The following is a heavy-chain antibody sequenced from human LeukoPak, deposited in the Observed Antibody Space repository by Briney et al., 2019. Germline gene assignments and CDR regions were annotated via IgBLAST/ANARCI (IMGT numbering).Heavy chain of an antibody. V-gene: IGHV4-39*07. D-gene: IGHD6-13*01. Sequence: PSETLSLTCTVSGGSISSSSYYWGWIRQPPGKGLEWIGSIYYSGSTYYNPSLKSRVTISVDTSKNQFSLKLSSVTAADTAVYYCARLPGIAAAGTPAGGYWGQGTLVTVSS. CDR1: GGSISSSSYY. CDR2: IYYSGST. CDR3: ARLPGIAAAGTPAGGY. J-gene: IGHJ4*02.